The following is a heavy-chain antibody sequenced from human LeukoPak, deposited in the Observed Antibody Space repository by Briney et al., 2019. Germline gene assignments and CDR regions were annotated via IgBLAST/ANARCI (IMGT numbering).Heavy chain of an antibody. CDR1: GFTFSSYG. V-gene: IGHV3-30*02. D-gene: IGHD1-1*01. CDR3: ARAPGYGAAYYFDY. Sequence: HPGGSLRLSCAASGFTFSSYGMHWVRQAPGKGLEWVAFIRYDGSTRYYADSVKGRFTISRDNSKNTLYLQMNSLRAEDTAVYYCARAPGYGAAYYFDYWGQGTLVTVSS. J-gene: IGHJ4*02. CDR2: IRYDGSTR.